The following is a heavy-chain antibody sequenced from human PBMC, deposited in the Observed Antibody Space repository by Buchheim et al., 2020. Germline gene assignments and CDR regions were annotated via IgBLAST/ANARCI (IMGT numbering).Heavy chain of an antibody. D-gene: IGHD1-1*01. CDR3: VRYPYGIIPPGIDY. J-gene: IGHJ4*02. CDR2: MHHGGTT. V-gene: IGHV4-4*02. Sequence: QVQLRESGPGLVEPSGTLSLTCAVSGVSISSSNWWSWVRQPPGEGLEWIGEMHHGGTTNYNPSLESRVTISVDKSKNHFSLKLTSVTAADTAVYYCVRYPYGIIPPGIDYWGQGTL. CDR1: GVSISSSNW.